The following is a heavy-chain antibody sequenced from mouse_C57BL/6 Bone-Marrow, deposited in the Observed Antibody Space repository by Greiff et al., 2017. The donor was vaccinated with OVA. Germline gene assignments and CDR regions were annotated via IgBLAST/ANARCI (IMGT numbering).Heavy chain of an antibody. CDR2: IDPEDGDT. V-gene: IGHV14-1*01. J-gene: IGHJ2*01. Sequence: VQLQQSGAELVRPGASVKLSCTASGFNIKDYYMHWVKQRPEQGLGWIGRIDPEDGDTEYAPKFQGKATMTADTSSNTAYLQLSSLTSEDTAVYYCTTYYYGSSRDYWGQGTTLTVSS. D-gene: IGHD1-1*01. CDR3: TTYYYGSSRDY. CDR1: GFNIKDYY.